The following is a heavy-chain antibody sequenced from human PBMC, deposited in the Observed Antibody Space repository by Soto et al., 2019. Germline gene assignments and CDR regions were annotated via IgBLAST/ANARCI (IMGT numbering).Heavy chain of an antibody. CDR3: AKDPNGHYVGGFEM. D-gene: IGHD4-17*01. CDR2: ISSSGGST. J-gene: IGHJ3*02. Sequence: LRLSCAASGFTFNNYAMSWVRQAPGKGLEWVSGISSSGGSTYYADSVKGRFTISRDNSKNTLSLQMNSLRAEDTALYYCAKDPNGHYVGGFEMWGQGTKVTVSS. V-gene: IGHV3-23*01. CDR1: GFTFNNYA.